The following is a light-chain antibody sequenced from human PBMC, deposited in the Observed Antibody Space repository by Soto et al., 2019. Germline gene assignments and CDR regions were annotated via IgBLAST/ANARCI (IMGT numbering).Light chain of an antibody. CDR2: KTS. V-gene: IGKV1-5*03. J-gene: IGKJ1*01. Sequence: DLQLTQSPSTLSASVGDRVTITCRASQSISSWLAWYQQKPGKAPKFLIYKTSDLESVVPSRFSGSGSGTEFTLTISSLQPDDFVTYYCQYYNNYCWTFGQGTKVEIK. CDR3: QYYNNYCWT. CDR1: QSISSW.